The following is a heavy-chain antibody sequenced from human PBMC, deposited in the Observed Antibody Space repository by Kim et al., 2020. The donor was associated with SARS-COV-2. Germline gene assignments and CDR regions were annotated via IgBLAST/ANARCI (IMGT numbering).Heavy chain of an antibody. V-gene: IGHV4-39*01. D-gene: IGHD3-22*01. J-gene: IGHJ4*02. CDR2: IYYSGST. CDR3: ARPRVSYYYDSSGYYWGY. CDR1: GGSISSSSYY. Sequence: SETLSLTCTVSGGSISSSSYYWGWIRQPPGKGLEWIGSIYYSGSTYYNPSLKSRVTISVDTSKNQFSLKLSSVTAADTAVYYCARPRVSYYYDSSGYYWGYSGQGTLVTVSS.